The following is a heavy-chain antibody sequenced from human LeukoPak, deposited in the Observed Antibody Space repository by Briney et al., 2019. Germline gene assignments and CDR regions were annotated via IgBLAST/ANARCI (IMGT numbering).Heavy chain of an antibody. J-gene: IGHJ4*02. CDR3: ARDCWDYGSGSYCGIDY. CDR2: ITTSSNYI. Sequence: GGSLRLSCAASGFTFSSYNMNWVRQAPGKGLEWVSSITTSSNYIYYADSVKGRFTISRDNAKNSLYLRMNSLRAEDTTVYYCARDCWDYGSGSYCGIDYWGQGTLVTVSS. D-gene: IGHD3-10*01. V-gene: IGHV3-21*03. CDR1: GFTFSSYN.